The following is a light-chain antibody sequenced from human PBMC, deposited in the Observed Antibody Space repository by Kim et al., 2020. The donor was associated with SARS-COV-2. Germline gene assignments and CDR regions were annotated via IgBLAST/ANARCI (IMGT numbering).Light chain of an antibody. CDR3: HVWDSSSDHPV. CDR1: NIGSKS. J-gene: IGLJ3*02. V-gene: IGLV3-21*04. Sequence: SYELTQPPSVSVAPGKTTRITCGGNNIGSKSVHWYQQKPGQAPVLVIYYDSDRPSGIPERFSGSNSGNTATLTISRVEAGDEADYYCHVWDSSSDHPVFGGGTQRTVL. CDR2: YDS.